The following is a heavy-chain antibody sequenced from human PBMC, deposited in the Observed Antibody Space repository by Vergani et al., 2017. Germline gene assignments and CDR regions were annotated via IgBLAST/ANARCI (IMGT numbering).Heavy chain of an antibody. J-gene: IGHJ2*01. CDR2: INPDGRST. CDR3: VKDIAASGNYWYFDL. Sequence: EVQLVESGGGLVQPGGSLRLSCAASGFTFNSYWMHWVRQAPGKGLVWVSRINPDGRSTSYADSVKGRFTISRDNAKNTLFLQMNSLRAEDTALYYCVKDIAASGNYWYFDLWGRGTLVTVSS. V-gene: IGHV3-74*01. CDR1: GFTFNSYW. D-gene: IGHD6-13*01.